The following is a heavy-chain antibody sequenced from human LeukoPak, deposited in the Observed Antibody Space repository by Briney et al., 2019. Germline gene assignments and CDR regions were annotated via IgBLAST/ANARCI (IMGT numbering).Heavy chain of an antibody. J-gene: IGHJ4*02. Sequence: GGSLRLSCAASGFTFSSYWMSWVRQAPGKGLEWVANIKQDGSEKYYVDSVKGRFTISRDNAKNSLYLQMNSLRAEDTALYYCARTQTYYDFWSGPSDPYFDYWGQGTLVTVSS. CDR2: IKQDGSEK. CDR1: GFTFSSYW. D-gene: IGHD3-3*01. CDR3: ARTQTYYDFWSGPSDPYFDY. V-gene: IGHV3-7*01.